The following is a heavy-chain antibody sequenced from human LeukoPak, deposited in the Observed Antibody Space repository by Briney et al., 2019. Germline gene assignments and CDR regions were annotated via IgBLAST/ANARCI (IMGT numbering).Heavy chain of an antibody. V-gene: IGHV1-2*04. D-gene: IGHD6-19*01. CDR1: GYTFTGYY. Sequence: ASVKVSCKASGYTFTGYYIHWVRQAPGQGLEWMGWINPHSGGTNYAQKFQGWVTTTRDTSISTAYMELTRLRSDDTAMYYCARDPAVAGTYYFDYWGQGTLVTVSS. J-gene: IGHJ4*02. CDR3: ARDPAVAGTYYFDY. CDR2: INPHSGGT.